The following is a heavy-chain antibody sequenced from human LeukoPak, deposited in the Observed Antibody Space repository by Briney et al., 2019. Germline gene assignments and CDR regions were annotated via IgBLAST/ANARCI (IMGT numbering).Heavy chain of an antibody. D-gene: IGHD5-18*01. CDR3: TRGPIQLWIRNGMDV. CDR2: IRSKACRGTT. Sequence: GGSLRLSCTASGFTFGDHAMSWVRQAPGKGLEWVGFIRSKACRGTTEYAPSVKGRFTISRDDSNSIAYLQMNSLKIEDTALYFCTRGPIQLWIRNGMDVWGQGTTVTVSS. V-gene: IGHV3-49*04. CDR1: GFTFGDHA. J-gene: IGHJ6*02.